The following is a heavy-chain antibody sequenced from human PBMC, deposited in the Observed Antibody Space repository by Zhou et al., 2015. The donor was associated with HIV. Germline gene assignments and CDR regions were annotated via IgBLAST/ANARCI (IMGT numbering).Heavy chain of an antibody. CDR1: GYTFTDFY. V-gene: IGHV1-2*02. Sequence: QVQLVQSGAEVKKPGASVKVSCKASGYTFTDFYMHWVRQAPGQGLEWMGWINPNSGGTNYAQKFQGRVTMTKDTSISTAYMDLSRLRSDDTAVYYCARDVLLPSKVTPDYWGQGTLVTVSS. D-gene: IGHD2/OR15-2a*01. J-gene: IGHJ4*02. CDR2: INPNSGGT. CDR3: ARDVLLPSKVTPDY.